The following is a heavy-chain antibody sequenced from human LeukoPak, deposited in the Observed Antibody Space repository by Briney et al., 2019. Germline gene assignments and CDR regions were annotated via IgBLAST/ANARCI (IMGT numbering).Heavy chain of an antibody. D-gene: IGHD6-13*01. CDR1: GFTFSSYG. CDR2: ISYDGSNK. Sequence: GGSLRLSCAASGFTFSSYGMHWVRQAPGKGLEWVAVISYDGSNKYYADSVKGRFTISRDNSKNTLNLQMNSLRAEDTAVYYCARHVRQQLVLNWFDPWGQGTLVTVSS. V-gene: IGHV3-30*03. CDR3: ARHVRQQLVLNWFDP. J-gene: IGHJ5*02.